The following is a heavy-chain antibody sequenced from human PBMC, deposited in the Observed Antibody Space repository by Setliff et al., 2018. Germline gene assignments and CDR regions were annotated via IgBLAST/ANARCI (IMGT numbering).Heavy chain of an antibody. Sequence: ASVKVSCKASGDSFSNYAISWVRQAPGQGLEWMGGLIPMFGTPGYAQKFQDRVTITTDESTSTAYMELSSLRSEDTAVYYCARVRDCSGGICHRGFHHYMDVWGKGTTVTVSS. V-gene: IGHV1-69*05. CDR3: ARVRDCSGGICHRGFHHYMDV. CDR2: LIPMFGTP. D-gene: IGHD2-15*01. J-gene: IGHJ6*03. CDR1: GDSFSNYA.